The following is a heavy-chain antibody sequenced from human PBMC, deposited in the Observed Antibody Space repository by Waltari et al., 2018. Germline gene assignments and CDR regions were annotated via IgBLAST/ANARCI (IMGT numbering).Heavy chain of an antibody. V-gene: IGHV4-34*01. Sequence: QVQLQQWGAGLLKPSETLSLTCAVYGGSFSGYSWSWIRQPPGKGREWIGEINHSGSTNYNPSLKSRVTISVDTSKNQFSLKLSSVTAADTAVYYCADLMTTSYYWGQGTLVTVSS. CDR3: ADLMTTSYY. CDR2: INHSGST. J-gene: IGHJ4*02. CDR1: GGSFSGYS. D-gene: IGHD4-17*01.